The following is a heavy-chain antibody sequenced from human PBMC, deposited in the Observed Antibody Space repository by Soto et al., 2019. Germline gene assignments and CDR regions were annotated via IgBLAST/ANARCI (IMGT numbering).Heavy chain of an antibody. D-gene: IGHD6-19*01. CDR1: GFTFDDYG. V-gene: IGHV3-20*01. CDR2: INWNGGST. J-gene: IGHJ4*02. CDR3: ARLYSSGWYGPGRY. Sequence: EVQLVESGGGVVRPGGSLRLSCAASGFTFDDYGLSWVRHAPGKGLEWVSGINWNGGSTGYADSVKGRFTISRDNAKNSLYLQMNSLRVEDTALYDCARLYSSGWYGPGRYWGQGTLVTVSS.